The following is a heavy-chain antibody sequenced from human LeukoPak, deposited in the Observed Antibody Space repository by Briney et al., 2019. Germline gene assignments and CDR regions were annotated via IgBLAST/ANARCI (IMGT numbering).Heavy chain of an antibody. V-gene: IGHV3-21*01. Sequence: GGSLRVSCAASGLTFSSYSMNWVRQSPGKGLEWVSSISSSSSYIYYADSVRGRFTISRDNAKNSLYLQMNSLRAEDTAVYYCASDTKRGYSYGSPTDGFDIWGQGTMVTVSS. CDR1: GLTFSSYS. CDR3: ASDTKRGYSYGSPTDGFDI. CDR2: ISSSSSYI. D-gene: IGHD5-18*01. J-gene: IGHJ3*02.